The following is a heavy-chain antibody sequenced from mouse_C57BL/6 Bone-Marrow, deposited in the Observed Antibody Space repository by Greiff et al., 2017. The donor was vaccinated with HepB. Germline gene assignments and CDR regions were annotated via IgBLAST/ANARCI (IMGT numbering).Heavy chain of an antibody. CDR3: ARYRDRGGKWYFDV. V-gene: IGHV7-3*01. CDR2: IRNKANGYTT. CDR1: GFTFTDYY. D-gene: IGHD1-1*02. J-gene: IGHJ1*03. Sequence: EVQVVESGGGLVQPGGSLSLSCAASGFTFTDYYMSWVRQPPGKALEWLGFIRNKANGYTTEYSASVKGRFTISRDNSQSILYLQMNALRAEDSATYYCARYRDRGGKWYFDVWGTGTTVTVSS.